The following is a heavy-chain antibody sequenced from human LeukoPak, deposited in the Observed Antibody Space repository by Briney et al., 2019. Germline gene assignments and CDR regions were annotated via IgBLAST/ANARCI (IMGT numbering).Heavy chain of an antibody. J-gene: IGHJ4*02. D-gene: IGHD5-18*01. CDR1: GFTFNNYW. Sequence: GGSLRLSCAASGFTFNNYWMTWVRQAPGKGLEWVANIKQDGSEKYYVDSVKGRFTISRDNAKNSLYLQMNSLRAEDTAVYYCARGGTRGYSPSDYWGQGTLVTVSS. V-gene: IGHV3-7*01. CDR2: IKQDGSEK. CDR3: ARGGTRGYSPSDY.